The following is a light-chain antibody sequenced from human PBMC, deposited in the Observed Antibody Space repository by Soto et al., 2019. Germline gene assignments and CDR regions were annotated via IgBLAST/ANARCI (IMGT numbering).Light chain of an antibody. CDR2: GAS. Sequence: EIVLTQSPGTLSLSPGERATLSCRASQSVSSSYLAWYQQKPGQAPRLLIYGASSRATGIPDRFSGSGSGTEFTLTISSLQSEDFAVYHCQQYHNWPSWTFGQGTKV. V-gene: IGKV3-20*01. CDR3: QQYHNWPSWT. CDR1: QSVSSSY. J-gene: IGKJ1*01.